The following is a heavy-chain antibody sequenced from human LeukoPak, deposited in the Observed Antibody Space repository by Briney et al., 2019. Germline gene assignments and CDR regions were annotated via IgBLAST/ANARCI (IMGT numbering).Heavy chain of an antibody. CDR1: GYSFTSYW. CDR2: IDPSDSYT. Sequence: PGESLKISCKGSGYSFTSYWISWARQMPGKGLEWMGRIDPSDSYTNYSPSFQGHVTISADKSISTAYLQWSSLKASDTAMYYCARLSGYYGSGSYEYYFDYWGQGTLVTVSS. V-gene: IGHV5-10-1*01. CDR3: ARLSGYYGSGSYEYYFDY. D-gene: IGHD3-10*01. J-gene: IGHJ4*02.